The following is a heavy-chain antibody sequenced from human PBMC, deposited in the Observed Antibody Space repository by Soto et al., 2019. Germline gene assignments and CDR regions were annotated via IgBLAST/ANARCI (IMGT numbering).Heavy chain of an antibody. CDR3: ATSPRTIERTPAAIWSFDS. J-gene: IGHJ4*02. CDR2: LDAEDGET. V-gene: IGHV1-24*01. D-gene: IGHD2-2*01. Sequence: GASVKVSCKVSGYSLSDLSIHWVRQAPGKGLEWMGGLDAEDGETIYAQKLQGRGTMTEDTSTDTAYMELSSLTSEDTAMYYCATSPRTIERTPAAIWSFDSWGQGTLVTAPQ. CDR1: GYSLSDLS.